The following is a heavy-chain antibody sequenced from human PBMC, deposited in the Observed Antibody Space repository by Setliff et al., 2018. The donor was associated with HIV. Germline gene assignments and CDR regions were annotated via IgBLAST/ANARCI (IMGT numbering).Heavy chain of an antibody. Sequence: GASVKVSCKASGYTFVGYGINWLRQAPGQGLEWMGWINTYNGNTKYGQKFQGRVTMTTDTSTSTAYMELRSLRSDDTAVYYCARGDGYRCNDAYYDSGMDVWGQGITVTVSS. V-gene: IGHV1-18*01. CDR1: GYTFVGYG. CDR2: INTYNGNT. D-gene: IGHD2-2*03. J-gene: IGHJ6*02. CDR3: ARGDGYRCNDAYYDSGMDV.